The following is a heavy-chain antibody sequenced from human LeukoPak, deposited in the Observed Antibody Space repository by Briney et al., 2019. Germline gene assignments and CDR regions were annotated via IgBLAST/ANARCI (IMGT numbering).Heavy chain of an antibody. D-gene: IGHD2-2*02. CDR1: GGSLSSYD. CDR2: IYTSGST. CDR3: ASLHCSSTSCYNNWFDP. V-gene: IGHV4-4*07. J-gene: IGHJ5*02. Sequence: PSETLSLTCTVSGGSLSSYDWSWIRQPAGKGLEWIGRIYTSGSTNYNPSLKSRVTMSVDTSKNQFSLKLSSVTAADTAVYYCASLHCSSTSCYNNWFDPWGQGTLVTVSS.